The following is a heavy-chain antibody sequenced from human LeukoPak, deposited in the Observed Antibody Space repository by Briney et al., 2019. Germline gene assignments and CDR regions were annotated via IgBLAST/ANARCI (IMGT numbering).Heavy chain of an antibody. CDR2: IYYSGST. CDR1: GGSIRSYY. J-gene: IGHJ4*02. CDR3: ARTGSTVTMLYPFDH. Sequence: SSETLSLTCTVSGGSIRSYYWSWIRQPPGKGLEWIGYIYYSGSTNYNPSLKSRVSISVDTSKNQFSLKLSSVTAADTAVYYCARTGSTVTMLYPFDHWGQGTLVTVSS. D-gene: IGHD4-17*01. V-gene: IGHV4-59*01.